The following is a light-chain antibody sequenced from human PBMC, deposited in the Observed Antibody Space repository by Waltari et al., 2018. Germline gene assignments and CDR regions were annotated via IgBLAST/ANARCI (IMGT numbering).Light chain of an antibody. V-gene: IGLV3-21*04. CDR2: YDS. CDR1: NPGSER. J-gene: IGLJ2*01. Sequence: SYVVTQSPSVSVAPGETARITCGGDNPGSERAHWYQQRPGQASVLVISYDSDRPSGIPERFSGSNSGNTATLTISWVEADDEADYYCLVWHSTTDHHGVFGGGTKLTVL. CDR3: LVWHSTTDHHGV.